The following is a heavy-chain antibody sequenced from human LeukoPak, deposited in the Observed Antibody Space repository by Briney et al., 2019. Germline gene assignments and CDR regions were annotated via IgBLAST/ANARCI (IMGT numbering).Heavy chain of an antibody. Sequence: ASVKVSCKTSGGTFGNYAINWVRQAPGQGLEWMGGIIPISGTANYAQKFQGRVTVTTDESTSTAYMELSSLKSEDTAVYYCARDAVAAAAVDYWGQGTLVTVSS. CDR3: ARDAVAAAAVDY. CDR2: IIPISGTA. D-gene: IGHD6-13*01. CDR1: GGTFGNYA. J-gene: IGHJ4*02. V-gene: IGHV1-69*05.